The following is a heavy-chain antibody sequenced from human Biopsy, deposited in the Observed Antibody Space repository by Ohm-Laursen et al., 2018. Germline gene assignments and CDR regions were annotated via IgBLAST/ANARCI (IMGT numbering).Heavy chain of an antibody. Sequence: SSVKVSCKASGDTFSRSAFFWVRQAPGQGLVYLGRIIPIVGITNHAQTFQGRITLTADKSTFMVYMELSRLRSDDTAIYYCARGGSGSGYYGMGVWGQGATVSVSS. D-gene: IGHD3-10*01. CDR1: GDTFSRSA. CDR2: IIPIVGIT. J-gene: IGHJ6*02. CDR3: ARGGSGSGYYGMGV. V-gene: IGHV1-69*04.